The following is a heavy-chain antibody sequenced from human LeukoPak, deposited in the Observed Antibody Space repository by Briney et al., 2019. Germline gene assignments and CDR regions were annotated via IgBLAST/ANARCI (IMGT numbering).Heavy chain of an antibody. Sequence: PSETLSLTCAVSGGSISSGGYSWSWIRQPPGKGLEWIGYIYHSGSTYYNPSLKSRVTISVDRSKNQFSLKLSSVTAADTAVYYCARADSSGYYHFDYWGQGTLDTVSS. V-gene: IGHV4-30-2*01. CDR3: ARADSSGYYHFDY. CDR1: GGSISSGGYS. J-gene: IGHJ4*02. D-gene: IGHD3-22*01. CDR2: IYHSGST.